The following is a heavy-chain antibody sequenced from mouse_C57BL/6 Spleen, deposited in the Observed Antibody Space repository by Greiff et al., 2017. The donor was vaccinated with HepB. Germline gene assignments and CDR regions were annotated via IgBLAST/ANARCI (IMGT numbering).Heavy chain of an antibody. D-gene: IGHD2-1*01. V-gene: IGHV2-6*01. CDR3: ASMGNSGAMDY. CDR1: GFSLTSYG. CDR2: IWGVGST. Sequence: VQLQQSGPGLVAPSQSLSITCTVSGFSLTSYGVDWVRQSPGKGLEWLGVIWGVGSTNYNSALKSRLSISKDNSKSQVFLKMNSLQTDDTAMYYCASMGNSGAMDYWGQGTSVTVSS. J-gene: IGHJ4*01.